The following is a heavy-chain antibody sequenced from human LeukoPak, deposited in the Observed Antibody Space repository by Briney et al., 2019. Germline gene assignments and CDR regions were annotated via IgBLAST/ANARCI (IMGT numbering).Heavy chain of an antibody. CDR3: ASQSTPVLPFDI. CDR2: IKSKTDGGTT. Sequence: PRGSLTVSCAASGFTFSDAWMSWVRQAPGKGLEWVGRIKSKTDGGTTDNAAPAKGRFTISRDDSKNMMFLQMSSLKTEDTAVYYCASQSTPVLPFDIWGHGTMVTVSS. J-gene: IGHJ3*02. CDR1: GFTFSDAW. V-gene: IGHV3-15*01.